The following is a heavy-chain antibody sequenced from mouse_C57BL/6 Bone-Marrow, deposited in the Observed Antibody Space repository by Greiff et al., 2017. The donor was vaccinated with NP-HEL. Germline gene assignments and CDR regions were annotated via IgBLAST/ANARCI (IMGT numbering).Heavy chain of an antibody. J-gene: IGHJ3*01. CDR2: ISNGGGST. D-gene: IGHD1-1*01. V-gene: IGHV5-12*01. CDR1: GFTFSDYY. Sequence: DVHLVESGGGLVQPGGSLKLSCAASGFTFSDYYMYWVRQTPEKRLEWVAYISNGGGSTYYPDTVKGRFTISRDNAKNTLYLQMSRLKSEDTAMYYCARGKTYYGSSSWFAYWGQGTLVTVSA. CDR3: ARGKTYYGSSSWFAY.